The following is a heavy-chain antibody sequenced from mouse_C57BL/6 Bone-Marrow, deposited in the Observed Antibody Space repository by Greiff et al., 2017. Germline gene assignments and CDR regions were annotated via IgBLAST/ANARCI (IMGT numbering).Heavy chain of an antibody. D-gene: IGHD2-5*01. CDR3: ARERSYYSNYDFDY. J-gene: IGHJ2*01. CDR1: GYTFTSYW. V-gene: IGHV1-69*01. CDR2: IDPSDSYT. Sequence: QVQLKQSGAELVMPGASVKLSCKASGYTFTSYWMHWVKQRPGQGLEWIGEIDPSDSYTNYNQKFKGKSTLTVDKSSSTAYMQLSSLTSEDSAVYYCARERSYYSNYDFDYWGQGTTLTVSS.